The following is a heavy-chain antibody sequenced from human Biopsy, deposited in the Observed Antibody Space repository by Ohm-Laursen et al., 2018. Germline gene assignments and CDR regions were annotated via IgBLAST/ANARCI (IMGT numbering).Heavy chain of an antibody. CDR3: ARVAGGYAYYYGMDV. CDR2: IYYDGIT. J-gene: IGHJ6*02. CDR1: GYSVTNDYY. V-gene: IGHV4-38-2*01. Sequence: TLSLTCAVSGYSVTNDYYWGWIRQPPGKGLEWIGNIYYDGITYYNPSLKSRVAMSVETSKNQFSLRLTSVTAADTAVYYCARVAGGYAYYYGMDVWGQGTTVIVSS. D-gene: IGHD5-12*01.